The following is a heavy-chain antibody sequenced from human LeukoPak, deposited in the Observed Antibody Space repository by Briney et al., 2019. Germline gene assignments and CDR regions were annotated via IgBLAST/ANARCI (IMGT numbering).Heavy chain of an antibody. CDR3: ATETNGRHYDY. D-gene: IGHD1-14*01. CDR2: IGPTGSDR. CDR1: GLTFSTFG. Sequence: RRSLRLSCTASGLTFSTFGFNWVRQAPGKGLEWVASIGPTGSDRYHADSIKGRFTISRDNANNFLYLQMNSLRAEDTAVYYCATETNGRHYDYWGQGTLLTVSS. V-gene: IGHV3-21*06. J-gene: IGHJ4*02.